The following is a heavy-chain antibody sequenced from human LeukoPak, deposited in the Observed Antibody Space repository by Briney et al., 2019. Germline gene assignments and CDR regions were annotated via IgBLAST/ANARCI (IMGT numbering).Heavy chain of an antibody. V-gene: IGHV3-66*01. CDR2: IYSGGST. Sequence: GGSLRLSCAASGFTVSSNYMSWVRQAPGKGLEWVSVIYSGGSTYCADSVKGRFTISRDNSKNTLYLQMNSLRAEDTAVYYCARTAVGYSYGFGVRYFDYWGQGTLVTVSS. J-gene: IGHJ4*02. CDR1: GFTVSSNY. D-gene: IGHD5-18*01. CDR3: ARTAVGYSYGFGVRYFDY.